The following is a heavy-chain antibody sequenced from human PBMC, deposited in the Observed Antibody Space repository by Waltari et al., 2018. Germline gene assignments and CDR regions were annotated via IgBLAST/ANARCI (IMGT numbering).Heavy chain of an antibody. Sequence: QVQLVQSGAEVKKPGSSVRVSRKASGGTLSSYAIRWVRQAPGHGLEWMGGIIPIFGTANYAQKFQGRVTITADESTSTAYMELSSLRSEDTAVYYCARGTGDFWSGYYGSYMDVWGKGTTVTISS. CDR2: IIPIFGTA. D-gene: IGHD3-3*01. CDR3: ARGTGDFWSGYYGSYMDV. J-gene: IGHJ6*03. CDR1: GGTLSSYA. V-gene: IGHV1-69*12.